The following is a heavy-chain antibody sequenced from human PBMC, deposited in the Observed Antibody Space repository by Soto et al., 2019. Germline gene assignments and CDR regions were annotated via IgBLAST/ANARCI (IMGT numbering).Heavy chain of an antibody. CDR2: ISAYNGNT. CDR3: ARDGSAGGSGSSFDY. CDR1: GYTFTSYG. D-gene: IGHD3-10*01. V-gene: IGHV1-18*01. Sequence: GASVKVSCKASGYTFTSYGISWVRQAPGQGLEWMGWISAYNGNTNYAQKLQGRVTMTTDTSTSTAYMELRSLRSDDTAVYYCARDGSAGGSGSSFDYWGQGTLVTVPQ. J-gene: IGHJ4*02.